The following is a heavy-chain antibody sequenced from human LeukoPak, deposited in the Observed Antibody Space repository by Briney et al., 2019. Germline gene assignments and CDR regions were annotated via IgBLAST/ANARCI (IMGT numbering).Heavy chain of an antibody. CDR1: GGSISSYY. V-gene: IGHV4-4*07. Sequence: KPSETLSLTCTVSGGSISSYYWSWIRQPAGKGLEWIGRIYTSGSTNYNPSLKSRVTMSVDTSKNQFSLKLSSVTAADTAVYYCARDLDSYSSTWYPYSSGWYLDYWGQGTLVTGSS. CDR2: IYTSGST. D-gene: IGHD6-13*01. J-gene: IGHJ4*02. CDR3: ARDLDSYSSTWYPYSSGWYLDY.